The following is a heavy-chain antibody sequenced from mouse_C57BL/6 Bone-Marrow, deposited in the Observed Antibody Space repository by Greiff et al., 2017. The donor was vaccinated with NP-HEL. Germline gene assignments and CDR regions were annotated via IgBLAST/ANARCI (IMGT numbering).Heavy chain of an antibody. CDR1: GYTFTSYW. CDR3: ARWTFYYGNPYYFDY. V-gene: IGHV1-53*01. J-gene: IGHJ2*01. Sequence: QVQLKQPGTELVKPGASVKLSCKASGYTFTSYWMHWVKQRPGQGLEWIGNINPSNGGTNYNEKFKSKATLTADKSSSTAYLQLSSLTSEDFAVYYCARWTFYYGNPYYFDYWGQGTTLTVSS. CDR2: INPSNGGT. D-gene: IGHD2-1*01.